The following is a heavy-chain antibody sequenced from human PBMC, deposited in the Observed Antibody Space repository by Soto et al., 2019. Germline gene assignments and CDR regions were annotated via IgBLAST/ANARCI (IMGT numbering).Heavy chain of an antibody. CDR1: GFTFSSYS. D-gene: IGHD3-16*02. CDR3: ATEAGELSTRSFAY. Sequence: EVQLVESGGGLVKPGGSLRLSCAASGFTFSSYSMNWVRQAPGKGLEWVSSISSSSSYIYYADSVKGRFTISIDNAKNSLYLQMNSLRAEDTAVYYWATEAGELSTRSFAYWGQGTLVTVSS. J-gene: IGHJ4*02. V-gene: IGHV3-21*01. CDR2: ISSSSSYI.